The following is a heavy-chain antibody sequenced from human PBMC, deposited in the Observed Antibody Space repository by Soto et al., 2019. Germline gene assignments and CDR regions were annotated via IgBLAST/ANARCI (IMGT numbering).Heavy chain of an antibody. J-gene: IGHJ2*01. CDR3: ARHLGADFRNWVFDL. D-gene: IGHD4-4*01. CDR2: IIPIFATP. CDR1: GDSFNHFA. Sequence: QVQLVQSGAEVKKPGSSVKISCRAPGDSFNHFALSWVRQAPGLGLEWMGGIIPIFATPTYAPKFQDRVTFTADESTTTAYMELSTLRSDDTAVYYCARHLGADFRNWVFDLWGRGTLVTVSS. V-gene: IGHV1-69*12.